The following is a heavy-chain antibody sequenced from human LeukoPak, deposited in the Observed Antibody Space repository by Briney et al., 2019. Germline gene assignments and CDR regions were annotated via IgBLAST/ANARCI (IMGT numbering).Heavy chain of an antibody. Sequence: ASVTVSCKASGYTFSTYGINWVRQAPGQGGEWMGWISAFINNTNYSQKLQGRVTITTDTSTTTAYMELRSLTSADTAVYYCARGLGSTYAFDLWGQGTMVTVSS. J-gene: IGHJ3*01. CDR3: ARGLGSTYAFDL. CDR1: GYTFSTYG. CDR2: ISAFINNT. V-gene: IGHV1-18*04. D-gene: IGHD2/OR15-2a*01.